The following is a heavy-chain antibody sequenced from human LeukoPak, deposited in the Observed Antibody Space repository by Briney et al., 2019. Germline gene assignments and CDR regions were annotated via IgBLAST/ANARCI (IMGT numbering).Heavy chain of an antibody. CDR2: INPKSGVT. D-gene: IGHD3-22*01. CDR3: ARALGNYYDSTVYQAY. V-gene: IGHV1-2*02. Sequence: GASMKVSCNTSGYTFTDYYIHWVRQAPGQGLEWLGWINPKSGVTNYAQNFQDRVTLTSDTSISTAYMDLSGLTSDDTAVYYCARALGNYYDSTVYQAYWGQGHLVTVSS. J-gene: IGHJ4*02. CDR1: GYTFTDYY.